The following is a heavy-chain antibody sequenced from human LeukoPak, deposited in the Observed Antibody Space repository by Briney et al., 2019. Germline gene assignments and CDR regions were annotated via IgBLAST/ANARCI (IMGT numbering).Heavy chain of an antibody. D-gene: IGHD4-17*01. J-gene: IGHJ3*02. Sequence: GGSLRLSCVASGLSFSSYAVTWVRQAPGRGLEWVSSIASGGGGSYADSVKGGFTISRDNSKNTLFLQMNSLRAEDTALYYCSKDPNGNYVGAFDMWGPGTMVTVSS. CDR2: IASGGGG. CDR1: GLSFSSYA. V-gene: IGHV3-23*01. CDR3: SKDPNGNYVGAFDM.